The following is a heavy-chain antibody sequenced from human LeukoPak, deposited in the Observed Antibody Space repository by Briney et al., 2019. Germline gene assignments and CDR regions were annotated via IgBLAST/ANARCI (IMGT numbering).Heavy chain of an antibody. CDR1: GYTFTSYD. V-gene: IGHV1-8*01. J-gene: IGHJ4*02. Sequence: GASVKVSCKASGYTFTSYDINWVRQATGQGLEWMGWMNPNSGNTGYAQKFQGRVTMTRNTSISTAYMELSSLRSEDTAVYYCARLSFTGIAVAIDYWGQGTLVTVSS. CDR2: MNPNSGNT. CDR3: ARLSFTGIAVAIDY. D-gene: IGHD6-19*01.